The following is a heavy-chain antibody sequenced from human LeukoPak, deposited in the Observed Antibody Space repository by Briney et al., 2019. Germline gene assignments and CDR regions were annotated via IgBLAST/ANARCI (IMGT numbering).Heavy chain of an antibody. CDR1: GFSFSGYT. V-gene: IGHV3-21*01. CDR3: ARSRRARHCPDFEY. CDR2: VAGDSHYI. Sequence: GGSLRLSCAASGFSFSGYTMNWVRQAPGKGLEWVASVAGDSHYIYYADSVRGRFTISRDNAKISLYLQMNSLRADDTAVYYCARSRRARHCPDFEYWGQGTLLTVSS. J-gene: IGHJ4*02.